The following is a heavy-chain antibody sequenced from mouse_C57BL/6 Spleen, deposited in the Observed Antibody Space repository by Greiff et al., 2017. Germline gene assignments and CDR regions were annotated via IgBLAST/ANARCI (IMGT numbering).Heavy chain of an antibody. CDR3: ARNYGYRDYFVY. CDR1: GYSITSGYF. Sequence: EVKLMESGPGLVKPSQSLSFTCSVTGYSITSGYFCNWIRQLPGNKLEWMGYISSDGSTNYNPSLKNPISITRDTSKNQFFLKLNSVTTEDTATYYCARNYGYRDYFVYWGQGTTLTVSS. D-gene: IGHD2-2*01. CDR2: ISSDGST. J-gene: IGHJ2*01. V-gene: IGHV3-6*01.